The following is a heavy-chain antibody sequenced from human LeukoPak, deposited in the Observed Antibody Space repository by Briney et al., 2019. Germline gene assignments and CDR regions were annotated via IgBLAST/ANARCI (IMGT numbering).Heavy chain of an antibody. Sequence: GGSLRLSCAASGFTFSSYSMNWVRQAPGKGLEWVSSISSSSSYIYYADSVKGRFTISRDNAKNSLYLQMNSLRAEDTAVYYCARDKDWLLYDNWGQGTLLTVSS. CDR1: GFTFSSYS. CDR3: ARDKDWLLYDN. D-gene: IGHD3/OR15-3a*01. V-gene: IGHV3-21*01. CDR2: ISSSSSYI. J-gene: IGHJ4*02.